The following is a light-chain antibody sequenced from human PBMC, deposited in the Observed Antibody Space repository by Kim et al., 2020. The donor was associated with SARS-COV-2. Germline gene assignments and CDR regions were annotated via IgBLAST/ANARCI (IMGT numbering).Light chain of an antibody. J-gene: IGLJ2*01. CDR2: KDS. Sequence: PGQTARITCSGDALAKQYAYWYQQKPGQAPVLVIYKDSERPSGIPERFSGSRSGTTVTLTISGVQAEDEAVYYCQSADSSDTYVVFGGGTQLTVL. CDR3: QSADSSDTYVV. CDR1: ALAKQY. V-gene: IGLV3-25*03.